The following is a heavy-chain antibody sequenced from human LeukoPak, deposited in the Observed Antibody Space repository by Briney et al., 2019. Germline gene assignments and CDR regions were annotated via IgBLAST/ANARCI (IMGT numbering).Heavy chain of an antibody. Sequence: SETLSLTCTVSGGSISSSSYYWGWIRQPPGKGLEWIGSIYYSGSTYYNPSLKSRVTISVDTSKNQFSLKLSSVTAADTAVYYCARIYYYGSTDAFDIWGQGTMVTVSS. CDR3: ARIYYYGSTDAFDI. J-gene: IGHJ3*02. V-gene: IGHV4-39*07. D-gene: IGHD3-10*01. CDR2: IYYSGST. CDR1: GGSISSSSYY.